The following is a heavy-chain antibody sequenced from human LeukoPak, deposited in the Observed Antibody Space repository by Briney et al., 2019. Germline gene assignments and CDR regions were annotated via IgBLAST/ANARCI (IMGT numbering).Heavy chain of an antibody. Sequence: GESLRLSCAASGFTFSSYSMNWVRQAPGKGLEWVSSISSSSSYIYYADSVKGRFTISRDNAKNSLYLQMNSLRAEDTAVYYCARDRYYGSGSYVLDYWGQGTLVTVSS. D-gene: IGHD3-10*01. CDR3: ARDRYYGSGSYVLDY. CDR1: GFTFSSYS. V-gene: IGHV3-21*01. CDR2: ISSSSSYI. J-gene: IGHJ4*02.